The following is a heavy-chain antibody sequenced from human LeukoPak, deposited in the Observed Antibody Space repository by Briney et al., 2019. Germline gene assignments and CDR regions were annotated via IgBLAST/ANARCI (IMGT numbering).Heavy chain of an antibody. V-gene: IGHV3-23*01. D-gene: IGHD5-24*01. CDR2: MSSSGESP. Sequence: SGGSLRLSCAASGFTFSRYAMSWVRQAPGKGLEWVSGMSSSGESPYYADSGNGRFTISRDNSKNTLYLEINSLRAEDTAVYYCAKKSRDGYNPFDYLGQGTLVTVSS. CDR3: AKKSRDGYNPFDY. J-gene: IGHJ4*02. CDR1: GFTFSRYA.